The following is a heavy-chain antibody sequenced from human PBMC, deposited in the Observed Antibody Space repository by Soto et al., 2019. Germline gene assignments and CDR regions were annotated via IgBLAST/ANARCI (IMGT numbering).Heavy chain of an antibody. Sequence: QVQLQQWGAGLLKPSETLSLTCAVYGGSFSGYYWSWIRQPPGKGLEWIGEINHSGSTNYNPSLKSRVTISVDTSKNQFSLKLSSVTAADTAVNYCARGRIVVVTAAIKSWFDPWGQGTLVTVSS. J-gene: IGHJ5*02. D-gene: IGHD2-2*01. CDR3: ARGRIVVVTAAIKSWFDP. CDR2: INHSGST. V-gene: IGHV4-34*01. CDR1: GGSFSGYY.